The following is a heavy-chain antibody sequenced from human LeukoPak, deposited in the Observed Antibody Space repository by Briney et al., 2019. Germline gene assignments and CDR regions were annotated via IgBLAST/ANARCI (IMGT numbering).Heavy chain of an antibody. CDR3: ASGYNSVGGYYFGY. D-gene: IGHD2-15*01. CDR2: FKWNGGSI. J-gene: IGHJ4*02. CDR1: GFNFDHYG. V-gene: IGHV3-20*04. Sequence: PGGSLRLSCAASGFNFDHYGMSWVRQAPGKGLEWVSGFKWNGGSIGYADSVKGRFPISRDNAKNSWYMQMNSLRAEGTALYYFASGYNSVGGYYFGYWGQGTLVTVSS.